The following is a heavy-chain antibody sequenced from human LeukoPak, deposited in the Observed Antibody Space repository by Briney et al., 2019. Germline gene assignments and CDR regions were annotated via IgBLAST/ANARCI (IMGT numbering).Heavy chain of an antibody. J-gene: IGHJ4*02. CDR2: ISGSGGST. CDR1: GFTFSSYA. V-gene: IGHV3-23*01. D-gene: IGHD5-12*01. CDR3: AKAIVATITDFDY. Sequence: GGSLRLSCAASGFTFSSYAMSWVRQAPGKGLEWVSAISGSGGSTYCADSVKGRFTISRGNSKNTLYLQMNSLRAEDTAVYYCAKAIVATITDFDYWGQGTLVTVSS.